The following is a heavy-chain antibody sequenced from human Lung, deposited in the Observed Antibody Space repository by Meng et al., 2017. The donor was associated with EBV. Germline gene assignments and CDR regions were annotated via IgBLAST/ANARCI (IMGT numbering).Heavy chain of an antibody. V-gene: IGHV4-34*01. Sequence: GRLQQWGAGLLKPSETLSLTCAVYGGSFSGYYWSWIRQPPGKGLEWIGEINHSGSTNYNPSLKSRVTISVDTSKNQFSLKLSSVTAADTAVYYCARSYSSGWYTLFDYWGQGTLVTVSS. CDR3: ARSYSSGWYTLFDY. CDR2: INHSGST. J-gene: IGHJ4*02. D-gene: IGHD6-19*01. CDR1: GGSFSGYY.